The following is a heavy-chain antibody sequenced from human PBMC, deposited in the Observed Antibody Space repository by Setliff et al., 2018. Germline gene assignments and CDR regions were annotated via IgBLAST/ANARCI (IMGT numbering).Heavy chain of an antibody. V-gene: IGHV4-34*01. CDR3: ARRGYYYDSSGYYVGTYYYYYYMDV. J-gene: IGHJ6*03. D-gene: IGHD3-22*01. Sequence: SETLSLTCAVYGGSFSGYYWSWIRQPPGKGLEWIGEINHSGSTNYNPSLKSRVTTSVDTSKNQFSLKLSSVTAADTAVYYCARRGYYYDSSGYYVGTYYYYYYMDVWGKGTTVTVSS. CDR1: GGSFSGYY. CDR2: INHSGST.